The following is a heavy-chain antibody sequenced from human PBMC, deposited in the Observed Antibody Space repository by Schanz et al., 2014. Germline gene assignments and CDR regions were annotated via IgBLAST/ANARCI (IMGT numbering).Heavy chain of an antibody. D-gene: IGHD3-3*01. Sequence: PGGSLRLSCAASGFIFSNSWMSWVRQAPGKGLEWVANIKQDGSEKYYVDSVKGRFTISRDNAKNSLYLQMNSLRADDTAVYYCARDLLVSHYDFWSGNDYWGQGTLVTVSS. V-gene: IGHV3-7*01. CDR1: GFIFSNSW. J-gene: IGHJ4*02. CDR3: ARDLLVSHYDFWSGNDY. CDR2: IKQDGSEK.